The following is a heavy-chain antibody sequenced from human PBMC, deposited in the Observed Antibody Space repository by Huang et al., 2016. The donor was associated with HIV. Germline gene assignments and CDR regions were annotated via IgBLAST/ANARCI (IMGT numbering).Heavy chain of an antibody. D-gene: IGHD5-18*01. Sequence: QVQLVQSGAEVKKPGASVKVSCKASGYTFTSYAMHWVRQAPGQRLEWMGWINAGNGNTKYSQKFQGRVTITSDTSASTAYMELSGLRSEDTAVYYCARDSAAMGYFDYWGQGTLVTVSS. CDR2: INAGNGNT. J-gene: IGHJ4*02. CDR3: ARDSAAMGYFDY. V-gene: IGHV1-3*01. CDR1: GYTFTSYA.